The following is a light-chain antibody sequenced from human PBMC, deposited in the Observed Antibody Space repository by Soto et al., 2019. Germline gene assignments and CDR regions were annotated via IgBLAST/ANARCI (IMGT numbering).Light chain of an antibody. V-gene: IGKV1-5*01. J-gene: IGKJ2*01. CDR3: QQYNSYSLF. CDR2: GAS. CDR1: QSISNW. Sequence: DIQMTQSPSTLSASVGDRVTITCRASQSISNWLAWYQQNPGKAPKLLIYGASSLESGVPSRFSGSGSGTEFTLTISSLQPDDFATYYCQQYNSYSLFFGQGTKLEIK.